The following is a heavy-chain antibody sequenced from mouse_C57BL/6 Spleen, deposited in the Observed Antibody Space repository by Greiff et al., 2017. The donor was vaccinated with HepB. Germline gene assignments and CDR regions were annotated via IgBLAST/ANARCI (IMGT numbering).Heavy chain of an antibody. V-gene: IGHV10-1*01. CDR1: GFSFNTYA. D-gene: IGHD2-3*01. Sequence: EVKLVESGGGLVQPKGSLKLSCAASGFSFNTYAMNWVRQAPGKGLEWVARIRSKSNNYATYYADSVKDRFTISRDDSESMLYLQMNNLKTEDTAMYYCVRHQDGYYDLYYAMDYWGQGTSVTVSS. CDR3: VRHQDGYYDLYYAMDY. CDR2: IRSKSNNYAT. J-gene: IGHJ4*01.